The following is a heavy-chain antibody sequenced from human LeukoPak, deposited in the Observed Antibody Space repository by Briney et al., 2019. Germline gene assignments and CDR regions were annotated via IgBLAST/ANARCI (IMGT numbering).Heavy chain of an antibody. CDR3: AKGGASVTRYVDY. CDR2: MSNSGENT. D-gene: IGHD4-17*01. V-gene: IGHV3-30*18. CDR1: GFTFSSYS. Sequence: GGSLRLSCAASGFTFSSYSMQWVRQTPGKGLEWVGIMSNSGENTFYGEAVKGRFTISRDNSQNTLYLQMNSLRPEDTAVYYCAKGGASVTRYVDYWGQGTLVTVSS. J-gene: IGHJ4*02.